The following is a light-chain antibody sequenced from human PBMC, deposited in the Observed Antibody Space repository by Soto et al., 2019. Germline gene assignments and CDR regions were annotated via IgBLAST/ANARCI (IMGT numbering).Light chain of an antibody. CDR2: GAS. Sequence: ESVLTQSPGTLSLSPGERATLSCRASQSVSSNFLAWYQQKPGQAPRLLIYGASSRATGVPDRFSGGGSGTDFTLTISRLEPEDFAVYYCQRYASSPYTFGQGTELEIK. CDR1: QSVSSNF. CDR3: QRYASSPYT. V-gene: IGKV3-20*01. J-gene: IGKJ2*01.